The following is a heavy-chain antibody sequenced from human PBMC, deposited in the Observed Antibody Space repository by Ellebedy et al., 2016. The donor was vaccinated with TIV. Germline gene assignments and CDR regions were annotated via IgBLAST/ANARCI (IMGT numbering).Heavy chain of an antibody. D-gene: IGHD6-19*01. J-gene: IGHJ4*02. Sequence: PGGSLRLSCAASGFTFSSYSMNWVRQAPGKGLEWVSYISSSGSTIYYADSVKGRFTISRDNAKNSLYLQMNSLRAEDTAVYYCARVEAVAGSEYWGQGTLVTVSS. CDR2: ISSSGSTI. V-gene: IGHV3-48*04. CDR1: GFTFSSYS. CDR3: ARVEAVAGSEY.